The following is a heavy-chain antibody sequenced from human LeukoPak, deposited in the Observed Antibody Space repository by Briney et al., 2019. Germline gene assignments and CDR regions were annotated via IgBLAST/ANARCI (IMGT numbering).Heavy chain of an antibody. J-gene: IGHJ4*02. Sequence: SETLSLTCSVSGGSISSGSYYWGWIRQPPGEGLEWIASIYYSGSTFYNPSLKSRVSITVDTSKNQFSLKLSSVTAADTAVYYCARDIRDSSSSRFDYWGQGTLVTVSS. CDR3: ARDIRDSSSSRFDY. D-gene: IGHD6-6*01. CDR2: IYYSGST. V-gene: IGHV4-39*07. CDR1: GGSISSGSYY.